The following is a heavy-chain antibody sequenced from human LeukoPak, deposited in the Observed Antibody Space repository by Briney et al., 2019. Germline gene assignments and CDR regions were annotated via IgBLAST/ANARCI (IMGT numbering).Heavy chain of an antibody. J-gene: IGHJ3*02. V-gene: IGHV1-18*01. CDR2: ISAYNGNT. Sequence: ASVKVSCKASGYTFTSYGISWVRQAPGQGLEWMGWISAYNGNTNYAQKLQGRVTMTTDTSTSTAYMELRSLRSDDTAVYYCARSHSSSWNKVLDAFDIWGQGTMVTVSS. CDR3: ARSHSSSWNKVLDAFDI. D-gene: IGHD6-13*01. CDR1: GYTFTSYG.